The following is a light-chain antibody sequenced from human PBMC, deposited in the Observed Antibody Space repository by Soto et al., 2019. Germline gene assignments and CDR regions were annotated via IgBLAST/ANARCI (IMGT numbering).Light chain of an antibody. J-gene: IGLJ2*01. CDR2: EVT. V-gene: IGLV2-8*01. CDR1: SSDVGGYSH. Sequence: QSALTQPPSASGSPGQSVTISCTGTSSDVGGYSHVSWYQQHPGKAPKLMIYEVTRRPSGVPDRFSGSKSGNTASLTVSGLQAEDEADYYYSSYAGSNKLGVFGGGTKLTVL. CDR3: SSYAGSNKLGV.